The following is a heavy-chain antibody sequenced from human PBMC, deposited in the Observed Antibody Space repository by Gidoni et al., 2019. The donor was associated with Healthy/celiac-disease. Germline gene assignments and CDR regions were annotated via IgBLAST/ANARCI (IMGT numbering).Heavy chain of an antibody. CDR2: IDPSDSYT. CDR1: GYGVTSYW. Sequence: EVQLVQSGAEVTKPGESLRTSCQGSGYGVTSYWISWVRQMPGKGREWMGRIDPSDSYTNYIPSFHGHVTISADKSISTAYLQWSSLKASDTAMYYCARHAYSSSLVSDYWGQGTLVTFSS. J-gene: IGHJ4*02. V-gene: IGHV5-10-1*03. CDR3: ARHAYSSSLVSDY. D-gene: IGHD6-6*01.